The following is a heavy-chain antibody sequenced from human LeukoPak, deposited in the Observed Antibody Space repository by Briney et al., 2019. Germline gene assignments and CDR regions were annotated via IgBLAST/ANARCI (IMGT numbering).Heavy chain of an antibody. CDR3: ARAAAGRNWFDP. J-gene: IGHJ5*02. CDR1: GGSISSGDYY. CDR2: IYYSGST. Sequence: SQTLSLTRTVSGGSISSGDYYWSWIRQPPGKGLKWIGYIYYSGSTYYNPSLKSRVTISVDTSKNQFSLKLSSVTAADTAVYYCARAAAGRNWFDPWGQGTLVTVSS. V-gene: IGHV4-30-4*01. D-gene: IGHD6-13*01.